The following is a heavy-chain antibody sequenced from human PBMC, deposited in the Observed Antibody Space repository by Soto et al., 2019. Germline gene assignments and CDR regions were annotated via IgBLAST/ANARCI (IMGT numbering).Heavy chain of an antibody. CDR3: AREGRVAGTRNYYGMDV. CDR1: GFTFSSYD. J-gene: IGHJ6*02. D-gene: IGHD6-19*01. CDR2: IGTAGDT. Sequence: PGGSLRLSCAASGFTFSSYDMHWVRQATGKGLEWVSAIGTAGDTYYPGSVKGRFTISRENAKNSLYLQMNSLRAGDTAVYYCAREGRVAGTRNYYGMDVWGQGTTVTVSS. V-gene: IGHV3-13*04.